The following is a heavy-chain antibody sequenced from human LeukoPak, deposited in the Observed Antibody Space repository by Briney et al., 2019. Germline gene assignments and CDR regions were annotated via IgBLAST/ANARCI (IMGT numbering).Heavy chain of an antibody. V-gene: IGHV3-23*01. Sequence: PGGSLRLSCAASGFTFSSCAMTWVRQAPGKGLECVSALISGGSPYYADSVKGRFTISRDNSKNTLFLQMNSLRVEDTAIYYCVRQRGSCNEGTCYFDNWGQGTLVTVSS. CDR3: VRQRGSCNEGTCYFDN. D-gene: IGHD2-15*01. J-gene: IGHJ4*02. CDR1: GFTFSSCA. CDR2: LISGGSP.